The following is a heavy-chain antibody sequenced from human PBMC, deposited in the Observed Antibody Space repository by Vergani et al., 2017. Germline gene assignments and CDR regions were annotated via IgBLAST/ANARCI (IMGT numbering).Heavy chain of an antibody. J-gene: IGHJ4*02. D-gene: IGHD6-19*01. CDR2: ISYDGSNK. CDR3: AREPGDSSGWYWFGVDY. V-gene: IGHV3-30-3*01. CDR1: GFTFSSYA. Sequence: QVQLVESGGGVVQPGRSLRLSCAASGFTFSSYAMHWVRQAPGKGLEWVAVISYDGSNKYYADSVKGRFTISRDNSKNTLYLQMNSLRAEDTAVYYCAREPGDSSGWYWFGVDYWGQGTLVTVSS.